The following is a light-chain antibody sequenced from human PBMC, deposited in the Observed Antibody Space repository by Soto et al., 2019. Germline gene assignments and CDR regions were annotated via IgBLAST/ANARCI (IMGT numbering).Light chain of an antibody. CDR1: QSVSSY. CDR3: QQRSNWPRT. V-gene: IGKV3-11*01. Sequence: EIVLTQSPATLSLSPGERATLSCRASQSVSSYLAWYRQKPGQAPRLLIYDASNRATGIPARFSGSGSGTDFTLTISSLEPEDFAVSYCQQRSNWPRTFGQGTKLEIK. J-gene: IGKJ2*01. CDR2: DAS.